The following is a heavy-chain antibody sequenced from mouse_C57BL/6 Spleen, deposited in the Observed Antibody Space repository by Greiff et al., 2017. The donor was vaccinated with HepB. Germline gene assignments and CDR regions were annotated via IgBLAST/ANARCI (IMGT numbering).Heavy chain of an antibody. D-gene: IGHD1-1*01. V-gene: IGHV1-5*01. CDR2: IYPGNSDT. J-gene: IGHJ3*01. Sequence: VQLQQSGTVLARPGASVKMSCKTSGYTFTSYWMHWVKQRPGQGLEWIGAIYPGNSDTSYNQKFKGKAKLTAVTSASTAYMELSSLTNEDSAVYYCTGYYYGSSYASWFAYWGQGTLVTVSA. CDR3: TGYYYGSSYASWFAY. CDR1: GYTFTSYW.